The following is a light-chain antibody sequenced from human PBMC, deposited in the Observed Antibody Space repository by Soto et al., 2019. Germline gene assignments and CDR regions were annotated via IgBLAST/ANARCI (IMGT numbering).Light chain of an antibody. CDR2: SAS. CDR3: LQVNSLPLT. V-gene: IGKV1-12*01. Sequence: IGMTQSPATLSASTGDRVTITCRASQGIGVRLAWFQQKPGKAPQYLIQSASTLASGVPSRFSGSGSGTDFILAITAQPLEHAVTYCCLQVNSLPLTFGQGTKVDIK. J-gene: IGKJ1*01. CDR1: QGIGVR.